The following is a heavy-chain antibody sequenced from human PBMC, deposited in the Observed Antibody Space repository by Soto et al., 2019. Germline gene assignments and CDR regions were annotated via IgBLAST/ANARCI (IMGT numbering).Heavy chain of an antibody. J-gene: IGHJ5*01. D-gene: IGHD3-9*01. V-gene: IGHV2-5*01. CDR1: GFSLSNTGLT. CDR2: IYWHDDK. CDR3: ARSRFEILTGPYDS. Sequence: QITLKESGPALVKPTQTLTLTCTFSGFSLSNTGLTVGWNRQPPGKALEWLALIYWHDDKRYNPSLKNRLTIAKDTSENQVVFTLTNVGPVDTATYYCARSRFEILTGPYDSWGQGTLVTVSS.